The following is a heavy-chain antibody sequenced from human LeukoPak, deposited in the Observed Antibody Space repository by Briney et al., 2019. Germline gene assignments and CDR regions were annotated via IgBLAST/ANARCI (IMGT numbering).Heavy chain of an antibody. V-gene: IGHV4-39*07. D-gene: IGHD5-12*01. Sequence: PSETLSLTCIVSGGSISSSSYYWGWIRQPPGKGLEWIGSVYYSGSTYYNPSLKSRVTISVDTSKNQVSLKLRSVTAADTAVYYCARTTEGYAGGLGYSYYYYMDVWGKGTTVTISS. CDR3: ARTTEGYAGGLGYSYYYYMDV. CDR2: VYYSGST. CDR1: GGSISSSSYY. J-gene: IGHJ6*03.